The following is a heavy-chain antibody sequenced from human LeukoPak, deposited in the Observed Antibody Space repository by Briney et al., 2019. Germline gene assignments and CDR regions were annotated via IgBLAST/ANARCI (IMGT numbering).Heavy chain of an antibody. J-gene: IGHJ3*02. D-gene: IGHD1-14*01. V-gene: IGHV4-38-2*02. CDR2: IYHSGST. CDR1: GYSISSGYY. CDR3: ARDARRYKAAFDI. Sequence: PSETLSLTCTVSGYSISSGYYWGWIRQPSGKGLEWIGSIYHSGSTYYNPSLKSRVTISVDTSKNQFSLKLSSVTAADTAVYYCARDARRYKAAFDIWGQGTMVTVSS.